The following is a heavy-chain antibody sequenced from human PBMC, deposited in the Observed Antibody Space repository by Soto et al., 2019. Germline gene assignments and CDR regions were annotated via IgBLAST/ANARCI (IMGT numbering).Heavy chain of an antibody. J-gene: IGHJ4*02. CDR2: INAGSGNT. V-gene: IGHV1-3*01. CDR3: TRTWGYYFDY. D-gene: IGHD3-16*01. Sequence: ASVKVSCKASGYTFTNYNMHWVRQAPGQRLEWMGWINAGSGNTKYSQKLKGRVTITRDTSASTVYMELSSLRSQDTAVYYCTRTWGYYFDYWGQGTQVTVS. CDR1: GYTFTNYN.